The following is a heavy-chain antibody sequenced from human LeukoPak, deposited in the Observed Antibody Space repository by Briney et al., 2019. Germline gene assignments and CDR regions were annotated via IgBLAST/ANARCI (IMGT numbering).Heavy chain of an antibody. CDR3: AGIHPGDL. V-gene: IGHV4-59*01. CDR1: GGSISSYY. CDR2: IYYSGST. D-gene: IGHD3-10*01. Sequence: SETLSLTCTVSGGSISSYYWSWIRQPPGKGLEWIGYIYYSGSTSYNPSLKSRVAISLDTSKNQFSLKLTSVTAADMAVYYCAGIHPGDLWGQGTMVTVSS. J-gene: IGHJ3*01.